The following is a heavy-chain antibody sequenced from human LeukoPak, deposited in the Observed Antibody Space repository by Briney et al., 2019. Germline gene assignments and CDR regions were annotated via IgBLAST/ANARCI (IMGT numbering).Heavy chain of an antibody. CDR3: ARGDDILTGYFRGFDY. CDR2: ISAYNGNT. J-gene: IGHJ4*02. D-gene: IGHD3-9*01. CDR1: GYTLTSYG. Sequence: ASVKVSCKASGYTLTSYGISWVRQAPGQGLERMGWISAYNGNTNYAQKVQGRVTMTTDTSTSTAYMELRSLRSDDTAVYYCARGDDILTGYFRGFDYWGQGTLVTVSS. V-gene: IGHV1-18*04.